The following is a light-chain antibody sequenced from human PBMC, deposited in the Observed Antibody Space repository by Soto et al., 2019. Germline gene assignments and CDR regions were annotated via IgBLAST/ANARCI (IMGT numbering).Light chain of an antibody. CDR3: SSYTSSSTRL. J-gene: IGLJ3*02. CDR2: EVS. Sequence: SALTQPASVSGSPGQSITISCTGTSTDVGGYNYVSWYQQHPGKAPKLMIYEVSNRPSGVSNRFSGSKSGNTASLTISGLQAEDEADDYFSSYTSSSTRLFCGGTKLTVL. V-gene: IGLV2-14*01. CDR1: STDVGGYNY.